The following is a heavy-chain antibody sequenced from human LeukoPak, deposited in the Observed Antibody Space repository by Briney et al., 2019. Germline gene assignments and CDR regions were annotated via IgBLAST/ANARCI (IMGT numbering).Heavy chain of an antibody. Sequence: GGSLRLSCAASGFTFSNYAMSWVRQAPGKGLELVSSISGSGGSTYYAGSVKGRFTISRDNSKNTLSLQMNSLRADDTAVYYCANEDYTGRCHKCRGGLAYWGRGTLVTVSS. CDR3: ANEDYTGRCHKCRGGLAY. V-gene: IGHV3-23*01. CDR2: ISGSGGST. D-gene: IGHD2-8*02. CDR1: GFTFSNYA. J-gene: IGHJ4*02.